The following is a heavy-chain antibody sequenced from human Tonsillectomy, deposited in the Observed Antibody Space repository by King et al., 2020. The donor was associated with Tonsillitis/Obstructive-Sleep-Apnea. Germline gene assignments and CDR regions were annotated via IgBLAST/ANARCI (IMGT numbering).Heavy chain of an antibody. CDR3: ARHMTTVTTPHDY. J-gene: IGHJ4*02. D-gene: IGHD4-17*01. CDR1: VGSISSVSYY. V-gene: IGHV4-39*01. CDR2: FFYSGGT. Sequence: QLQESGPVLVKPSETLSLTCTVSVGSISSVSYYWGWIRQPPGKGLEWIGSFFYSGGTYYNPSLRSRVTIYVDTSKNQFSLKLSSVTAADTAVYYCARHMTTVTTPHDYWGQGTLVTVSS.